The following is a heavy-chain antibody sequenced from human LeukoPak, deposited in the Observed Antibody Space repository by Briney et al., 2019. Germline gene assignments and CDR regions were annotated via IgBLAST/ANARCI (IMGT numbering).Heavy chain of an antibody. D-gene: IGHD3-9*01. CDR2: IYTSGST. CDR3: ARESMGQSSYYDILTGYYPTMDY. Sequence: SQTLSLTCTVSGGSISSGSYYWSWIRQPAGKGLERIGRIYTSGSTNYNPSLKSRVTISVDKSKNQFSLKLSSVTAADTAVYYCARESMGQSSYYDILTGYYPTMDYWGQGTLVTVSS. J-gene: IGHJ4*02. V-gene: IGHV4-61*02. CDR1: GGSISSGSYY.